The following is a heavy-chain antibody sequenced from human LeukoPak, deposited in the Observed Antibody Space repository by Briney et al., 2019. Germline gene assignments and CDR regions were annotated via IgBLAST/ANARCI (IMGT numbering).Heavy chain of an antibody. V-gene: IGHV3-7*01. CDR1: GFTFSSYW. CDR3: ARDRRGYDASGHYYRHFDF. J-gene: IGHJ4*02. Sequence: GGSLRLSCAASGFTFSSYWMSWVRQAPGKGLEWVANIKQDGSEKYYVDSVKGRFTISRDNAKNSLYLQMNNLRAEDTAVYYCARDRRGYDASGHYYRHFDFWGQGTLVSVSS. D-gene: IGHD3-22*01. CDR2: IKQDGSEK.